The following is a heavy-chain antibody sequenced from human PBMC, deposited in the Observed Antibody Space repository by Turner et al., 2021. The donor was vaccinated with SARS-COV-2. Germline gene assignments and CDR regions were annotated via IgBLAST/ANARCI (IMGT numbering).Heavy chain of an antibody. V-gene: IGHV4-39*01. CDR3: ARRLVVQGTDDYSDYYGMDV. CDR2: INDSGST. D-gene: IGHD3-22*01. J-gene: IGHJ6*02. CDR1: GGSISSSRYY. Sequence: QLQLQESGPGLVKPSETLSLTCTVAGGSISSSRYYWGWIRKPPGKGLEWIGNINDSGSTYYNPALKSRVTISVDTSNNQFSLKQSSVTATDTAVYYCARRLVVQGTDDYSDYYGMDVWGQGTTVTVSS.